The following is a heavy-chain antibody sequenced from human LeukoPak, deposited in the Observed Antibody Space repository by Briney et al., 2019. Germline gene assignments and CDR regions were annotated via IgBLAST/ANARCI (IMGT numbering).Heavy chain of an antibody. D-gene: IGHD2-2*01. CDR1: DDSISDYY. CDR2: IYTSGST. CDR3: ARRLDSSTSDDAFDI. Sequence: PSETLSLTCTVSDDSISDYYRGWIRQPAGKGLEWIGRIYTSGSTNYNPSLKSQVTISVDTSKNQFSLKLSSVTAADTAVYYCARRLDSSTSDDAFDIWGQGTMVTVSS. V-gene: IGHV4-4*07. J-gene: IGHJ3*02.